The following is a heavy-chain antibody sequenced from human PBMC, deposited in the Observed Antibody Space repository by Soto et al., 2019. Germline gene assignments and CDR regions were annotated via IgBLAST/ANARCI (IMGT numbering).Heavy chain of an antibody. CDR2: INAGNGNT. V-gene: IGHV1-3*01. D-gene: IGHD3-16*02. J-gene: IGHJ4*02. CDR3: ARALKLRLGELSPNRCLGA. CDR1: GYTFTSYA. Sequence: GASVKVSCKASGYTFTSYAMHWVRQAPGQRLEWMGWINAGNGNTKYSQKFQGRVTITRDTSASTAYMELSSLRSEDTAVYYSARALKLRLGELSPNRCLGAWGQGTLVTVSS.